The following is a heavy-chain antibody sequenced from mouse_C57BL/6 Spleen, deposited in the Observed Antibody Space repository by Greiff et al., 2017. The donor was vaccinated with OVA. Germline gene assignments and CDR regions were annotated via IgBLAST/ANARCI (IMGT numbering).Heavy chain of an antibody. CDR3: ARAPTVVVRGYFDV. J-gene: IGHJ1*03. Sequence: VQLQQSGPGLVKPSQSLSLTCSVTGYSITSGYYWNWIRQFPGNKLEWMGYISYDGSNNYNPSLKNRISITRDTSKNQFFLKLNSVTTEDTATYYCARAPTVVVRGYFDVWGTGTTVTVSS. D-gene: IGHD1-1*01. V-gene: IGHV3-6*01. CDR2: ISYDGSN. CDR1: GYSITSGYY.